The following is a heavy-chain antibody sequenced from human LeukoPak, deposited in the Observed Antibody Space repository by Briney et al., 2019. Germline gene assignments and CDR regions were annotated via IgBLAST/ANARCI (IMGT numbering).Heavy chain of an antibody. CDR2: INHSEST. V-gene: IGHV4-34*01. D-gene: IGHD4/OR15-4a*01. CDR1: GGSFSGYY. CDR3: ARVPGPLPNNYFDY. Sequence: SETLSLTCAVYGGSFSGYYWSWIRQPPGKGLEWFGEINHSESTNYNPSLKSRVTISVDTSKNQFPLKLSPVTAADTAVYYCARVPGPLPNNYFDYWGQGTLVTVSS. J-gene: IGHJ4*02.